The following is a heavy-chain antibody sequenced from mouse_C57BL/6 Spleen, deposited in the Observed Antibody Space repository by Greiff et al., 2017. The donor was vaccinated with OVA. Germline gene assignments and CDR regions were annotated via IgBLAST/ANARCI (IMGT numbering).Heavy chain of an antibody. CDR2: IDPSDSYT. Sequence: QVQLQQPGAELVKPGASVKLSCKASGYTFTSYWMQWVKQRPGQGLEWIGEIDPSDSYTNYNQKFKGKATLTVDTSSSTAYMQRSSLTSEDSAVYYCARADYYGSSYDYWGQGTTLTVSS. CDR3: ARADYYGSSYDY. J-gene: IGHJ2*01. D-gene: IGHD1-1*01. CDR1: GYTFTSYW. V-gene: IGHV1-50*01.